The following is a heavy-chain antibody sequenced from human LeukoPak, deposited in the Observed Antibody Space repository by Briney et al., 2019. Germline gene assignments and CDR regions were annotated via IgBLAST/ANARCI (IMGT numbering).Heavy chain of an antibody. D-gene: IGHD1-26*01. Sequence: PGRSLRLSCAASGFTFDDYAMHWVRQAPGKGLEWVSGISWNSGSIGYADSVKGRFTISRDNAKNSLYLQMNSLRAEDMALYYCAKAGSKWELRLFDYWGQGTLVTVSS. V-gene: IGHV3-9*03. CDR1: GFTFDDYA. CDR3: AKAGSKWELRLFDY. CDR2: ISWNSGSI. J-gene: IGHJ4*02.